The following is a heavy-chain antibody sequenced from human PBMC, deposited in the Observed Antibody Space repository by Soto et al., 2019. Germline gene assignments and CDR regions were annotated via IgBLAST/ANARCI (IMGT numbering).Heavy chain of an antibody. Sequence: QVQLVESGGGVVQPGRSLRLSCAASGFTFSSYGMHWVRQAPGKGLEWVAVISYDGSNKYYADSVKGRFTISRDNSKNTMYMQMSSLRAEDTAVYYCAKAPTQYSGSYYPLGCWGQGTLVTVSS. CDR1: GFTFSSYG. V-gene: IGHV3-30*18. D-gene: IGHD1-26*01. CDR3: AKAPTQYSGSYYPLGC. J-gene: IGHJ4*02. CDR2: ISYDGSNK.